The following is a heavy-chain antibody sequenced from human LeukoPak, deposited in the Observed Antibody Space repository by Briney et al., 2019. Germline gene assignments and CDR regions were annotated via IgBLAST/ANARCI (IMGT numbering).Heavy chain of an antibody. V-gene: IGHV1-2*02. D-gene: IGHD2-15*01. CDR1: GYTFTDYY. CDR2: INPNSGGT. J-gene: IGHJ5*02. Sequence: ASVKVSCKASGYTFTDYYIHWVRQAPGQGLEWMGWINPNSGGTNYAQKFQGRVTMTRDTSISTAYMELSRLRSDDTAVYYCARGVVVVAATPPWFDPWGQGTLVTVSS. CDR3: ARGVVVVAATPPWFDP.